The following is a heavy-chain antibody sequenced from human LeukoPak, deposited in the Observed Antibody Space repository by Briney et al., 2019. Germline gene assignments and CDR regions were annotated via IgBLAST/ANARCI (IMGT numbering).Heavy chain of an antibody. Sequence: GASVKVSCKASGYTFTSYGISWVRQAPGQGLEWMGWISAYNGNTNYAQKLQGRVTMTTDTSTSTAYMELRSLRSDDTAVYYCARDQGSSWFLPWYYMDVWGKGTTVTISS. CDR2: ISAYNGNT. CDR1: GYTFTSYG. CDR3: ARDQGSSWFLPWYYMDV. V-gene: IGHV1-18*01. D-gene: IGHD6-13*01. J-gene: IGHJ6*03.